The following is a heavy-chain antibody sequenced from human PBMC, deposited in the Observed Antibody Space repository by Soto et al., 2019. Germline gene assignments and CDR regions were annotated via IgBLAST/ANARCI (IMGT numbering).Heavy chain of an antibody. CDR1: GGTFSSYA. D-gene: IGHD1-26*01. CDR3: ARDQGGGGSYYQTYYYYGMDV. Sequence: SVKVSCKASGGTFSSYAISWVRQAPGQGLEWMGGIIPIFGTANYAQKFQGRVTITADKSTSTAYMELSSLRSEDTAVYYCARDQGGGGSYYQTYYYYGMDVSGQGTTVTVSS. V-gene: IGHV1-69*06. CDR2: IIPIFGTA. J-gene: IGHJ6*02.